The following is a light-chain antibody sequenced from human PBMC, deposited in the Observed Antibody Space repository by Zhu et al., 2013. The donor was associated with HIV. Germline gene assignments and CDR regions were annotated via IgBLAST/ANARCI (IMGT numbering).Light chain of an antibody. CDR3: SSYTSSSTVI. V-gene: IGLV2-18*02. CDR1: SSDVGSYNR. Sequence: QSALTQPPSVSGSPGQSVTISCIGTSSDVGSYNRVSWYQQPPGTAPKLMIYEVSNRPSGVPDRFSGSKSGNTASLTISGLQAEDGSDYYCSSYTSSSTVIFGGGTKVTVL. CDR2: EVS. J-gene: IGLJ2*01.